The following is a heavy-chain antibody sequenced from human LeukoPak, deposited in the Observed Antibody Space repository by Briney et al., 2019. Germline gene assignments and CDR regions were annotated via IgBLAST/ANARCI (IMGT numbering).Heavy chain of an antibody. CDR3: ARDRSSSWYGEEADYYYMDV. CDR2: IYTSGST. D-gene: IGHD6-13*01. V-gene: IGHV4-4*07. J-gene: IGHJ6*03. Sequence: PSETLSLTCTVSGDSISSFHWSWIRQPAGKGLEWIGRIYTSGSTNYHPSLKSRVTISVDTSKNQFSLKLSSVTAADTAVYYCARDRSSSWYGEEADYYYMDVWGKGTTVTVSS. CDR1: GDSISSFH.